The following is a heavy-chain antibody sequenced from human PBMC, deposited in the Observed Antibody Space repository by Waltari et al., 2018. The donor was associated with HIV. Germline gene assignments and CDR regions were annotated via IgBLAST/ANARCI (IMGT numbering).Heavy chain of an antibody. Sequence: QLRLQESGPRLVKPSETLSLTCSVSGGSISSNVYHWGWIRQSPGKGLEWIGSIYYTGKTYYKPSLKRRVTISIDTSKNQFSLRLTSVTAADTAIYYCVAQDYSDSVDWWGQGTLVTVFS. CDR2: IYYTGKT. CDR1: GGSISSNVYH. J-gene: IGHJ4*02. CDR3: VAQDYSDSVDW. V-gene: IGHV4-39*07. D-gene: IGHD4-17*01.